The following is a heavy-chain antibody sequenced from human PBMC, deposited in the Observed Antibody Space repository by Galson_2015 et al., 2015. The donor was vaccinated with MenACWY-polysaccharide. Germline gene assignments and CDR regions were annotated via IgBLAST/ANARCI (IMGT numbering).Heavy chain of an antibody. V-gene: IGHV3-11*01. CDR3: ARVGVVASTLYYFDY. Sequence: SLRLSCAASGFTFSNYLMSWIRQDPAKGLECVSYISSSGSTIYYADSVKGRFTISRDNAKKSLYLQMNSLRAEDTAVYYCARVGVVASTLYYFDYGGQGALVTVSS. CDR2: ISSSGSTI. D-gene: IGHD2-15*01. CDR1: GFTFSNYL. J-gene: IGHJ4*02.